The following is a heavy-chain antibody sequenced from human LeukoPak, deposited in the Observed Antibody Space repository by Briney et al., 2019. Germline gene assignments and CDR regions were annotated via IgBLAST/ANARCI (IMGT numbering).Heavy chain of an antibody. D-gene: IGHD3-3*01. CDR3: ARAARTLFGVFIIAAFDI. Sequence: ASVKVSCKASGYTFTGYYMHWVRQAPGQGLEWMGWINPNSGGTNYAQKFQGRVTMTRDTSISTAYMELSRLRSDDTAVYYCARAARTLFGVFIIAAFDIWGQGTMVTVSS. V-gene: IGHV1-2*02. CDR2: INPNSGGT. CDR1: GYTFTGYY. J-gene: IGHJ3*02.